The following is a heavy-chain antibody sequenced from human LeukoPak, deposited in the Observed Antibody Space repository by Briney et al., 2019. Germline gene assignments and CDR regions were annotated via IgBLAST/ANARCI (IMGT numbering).Heavy chain of an antibody. CDR3: ARGRDGYNLVDAFDI. J-gene: IGHJ3*02. CDR2: ISSSSIYI. D-gene: IGHD5-24*01. V-gene: IGHV3-21*01. CDR1: GFTFDDYA. Sequence: PGGSLRLSCAASGFTFDDYAMHWVRQAPGKGLEWVSSISSSSIYIYYADSLKGRFTISRDNAKNSLYLQMNSLRAEDTAVYYCARGRDGYNLVDAFDIWGQGIMVTVSS.